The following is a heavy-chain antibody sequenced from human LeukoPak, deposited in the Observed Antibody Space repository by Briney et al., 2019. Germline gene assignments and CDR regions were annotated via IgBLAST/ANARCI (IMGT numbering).Heavy chain of an antibody. Sequence: GGSLRLSCAASGFTFSDYHMSWIRQVPGKGLEWVSYISSSGGTISYADSVKGRFTISRDNAKNLLYLQMNSLRAEDTAVYYCARDLDSSGTDAFDIWGQGTMVTVSS. D-gene: IGHD3-22*01. J-gene: IGHJ3*02. V-gene: IGHV3-11*01. CDR1: GFTFSDYH. CDR2: ISSSGGTI. CDR3: ARDLDSSGTDAFDI.